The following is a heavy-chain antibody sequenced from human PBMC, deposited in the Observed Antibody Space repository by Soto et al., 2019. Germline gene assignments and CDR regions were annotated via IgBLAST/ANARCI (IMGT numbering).Heavy chain of an antibody. V-gene: IGHV3-33*01. CDR3: ATDLGMPSGGRWYSTFFED. CDR1: GFTFSSHG. Sequence: QVQLVESGGGVVQPGRSLRLSCEASGFTFSSHGMHWVRQAQGKGLEWVAFIWSHGSGQYYADSVRGRFTISRDNSRNILYLQMNSLRADDTAVYYCATDLGMPSGGRWYSTFFEDWGQGTLVTVSP. J-gene: IGHJ4*02. D-gene: IGHD2-15*01. CDR2: IWSHGSGQ.